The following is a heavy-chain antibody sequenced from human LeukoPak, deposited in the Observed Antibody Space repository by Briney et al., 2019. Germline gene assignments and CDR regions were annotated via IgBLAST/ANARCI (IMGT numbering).Heavy chain of an antibody. D-gene: IGHD4-17*01. CDR2: ISGSGGST. Sequence: PGGSLRLSCAASGFTFSSYAMSWVRQAPGKGLEWVSAISGSGGSTYYADSVKGRFTISRDNSKNTLYLQMNSLRAEDTAVYYCATADYGDNGFDYWGQGTLVTVSS. CDR1: GFTFSSYA. CDR3: ATADYGDNGFDY. V-gene: IGHV3-23*01. J-gene: IGHJ4*02.